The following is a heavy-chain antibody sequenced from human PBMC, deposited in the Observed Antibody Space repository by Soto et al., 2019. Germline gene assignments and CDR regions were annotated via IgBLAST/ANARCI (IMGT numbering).Heavy chain of an antibody. CDR1: GGSSSTYS. CDR2: IIPVFGTT. D-gene: IGHD2-2*01. J-gene: IGHJ6*02. CDR3: ARADVVVTPAAMPEYFYYGLDV. Sequence: SVKVSCKSSGGSSSTYSIAWVRQAPGQGLEWMGGIIPVFGTTNYAQKFQGRLTITADESTSTAYMQLSSLRSEDTAVYYCARADVVVTPAAMPEYFYYGLDVWGQGTTVTVSS. V-gene: IGHV1-69*13.